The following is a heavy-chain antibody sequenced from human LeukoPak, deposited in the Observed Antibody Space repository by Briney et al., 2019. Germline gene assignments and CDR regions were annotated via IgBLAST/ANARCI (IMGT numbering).Heavy chain of an antibody. CDR1: GDSVSSNSAA. CDR2: TYYRSKWYN. J-gene: IGHJ4*02. Sequence: SQTLSLTCAISGDSVSSNSAAWNWIRQSPSRGLEWLGRTYYRSKWYNDYAVSVKSRITINPDTSKNQFSLQLNSVTPEDTAVYYCARVGDYYDSSGYYHFFDYWGQGTLVTVSS. CDR3: ARVGDYYDSSGYYHFFDY. V-gene: IGHV6-1*01. D-gene: IGHD3-22*01.